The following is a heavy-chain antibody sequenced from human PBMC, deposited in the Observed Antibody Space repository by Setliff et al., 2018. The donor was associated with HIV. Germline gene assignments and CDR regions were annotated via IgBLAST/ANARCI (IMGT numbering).Heavy chain of an antibody. J-gene: IGHJ4*02. V-gene: IGHV4-59*08. CDR3: ARHSPSDY. CDR1: GDSISTDY. CDR2: IYNSAST. Sequence: SESLSLTCTVSGDSISTDYWTWIRQPPGKGLEWIGYIYNSASTSYNPSLKSRVTISVNTSKNQFSLKLSSVTAADTAVYYCARHSPSDYWGQGTLVTVSS.